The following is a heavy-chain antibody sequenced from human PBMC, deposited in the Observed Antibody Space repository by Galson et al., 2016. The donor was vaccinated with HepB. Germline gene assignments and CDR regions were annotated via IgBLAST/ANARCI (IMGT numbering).Heavy chain of an antibody. V-gene: IGHV3-53*01. CDR3: ARDVTGYDVTKGFHYLDY. CDR1: GSSVSGDY. Sequence: SLRLSCAVSGSSVSGDYVSWVRQAPGKGLEWVSVIYSDGSTKDADSVRGRFITSKDTSKNTVYLHMNSLRVEDTAIYYCARDVTGYDVTKGFHYLDYWGQGTLVTVSS. D-gene: IGHD5-12*01. J-gene: IGHJ4*02. CDR2: IYSDGST.